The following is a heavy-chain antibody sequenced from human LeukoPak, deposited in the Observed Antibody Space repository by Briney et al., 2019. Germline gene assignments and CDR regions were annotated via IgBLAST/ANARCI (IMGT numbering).Heavy chain of an antibody. CDR2: ISSSSSYI. CDR1: GFTVSSNY. V-gene: IGHV3-21*01. CDR3: AGVYGSGSYYFRGTSSPFDY. D-gene: IGHD3-10*01. J-gene: IGHJ4*02. Sequence: PGGSLRLSCTASGFTVSSNYMSWVRQAPGKGLERVSSISSSSSYIYYADSVKGRFTISRDNAKNSLYLQMNSLRAEDTAVYYCAGVYGSGSYYFRGTSSPFDYWGQGTLVTVSS.